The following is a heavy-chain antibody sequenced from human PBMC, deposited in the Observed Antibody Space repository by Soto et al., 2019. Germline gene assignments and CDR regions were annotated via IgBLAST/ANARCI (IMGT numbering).Heavy chain of an antibody. D-gene: IGHD3-3*01. V-gene: IGHV6-1*01. J-gene: IGHJ5*02. CDR3: AREKHDYDFWSGYSNWFDP. CDR1: GDSVSSNSAA. Sequence: SQTLSLTGASSGDSVSSNSAACNWIRQSPSRGLEWLGRTYYRSKWYNDYAVSVKSRITINPDTSKNQFSLQLNSVTPEDTAVYYCAREKHDYDFWSGYSNWFDPWGQGTLVTVSS. CDR2: TYYRSKWYN.